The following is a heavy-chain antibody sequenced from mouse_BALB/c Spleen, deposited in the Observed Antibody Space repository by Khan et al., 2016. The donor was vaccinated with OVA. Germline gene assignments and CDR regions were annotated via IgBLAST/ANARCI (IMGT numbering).Heavy chain of an antibody. CDR2: INTYTGEP. CDR1: GYTFTNYG. D-gene: IGHD1-1*02. Sequence: QVQLKQSGPELKKPGETVKISCKASGYTFTNYGMNWVKQAPGKGLKWMGWINTYTGEPTYADDFKGRFAFSLETSASTAYLQINNLKNEDTASYFCACGGYWYFDVWGAGTTVTVSS. J-gene: IGHJ1*01. V-gene: IGHV9-3-1*01. CDR3: ACGGYWYFDV.